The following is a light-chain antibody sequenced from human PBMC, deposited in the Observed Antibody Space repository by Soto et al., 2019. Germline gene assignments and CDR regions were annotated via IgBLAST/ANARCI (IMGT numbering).Light chain of an antibody. CDR2: DVS. Sequence: QSVLTQPASVSGSPGQSITISCTGNSSDVGAYSYVSWYQQHQGKAPKLMIYDVSNRSSGVFYRFSGSKFDNTASLTFFGLQAEDEADYYCCSFTTSSTYVFGTGTKVTVL. CDR3: CSFTTSSTYV. CDR1: SSDVGAYSY. J-gene: IGLJ1*01. V-gene: IGLV2-14*01.